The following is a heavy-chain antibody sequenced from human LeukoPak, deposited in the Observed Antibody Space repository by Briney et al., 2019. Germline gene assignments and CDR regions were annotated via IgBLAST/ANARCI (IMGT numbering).Heavy chain of an antibody. CDR1: GGTFSSYA. V-gene: IGHV1-69*06. J-gene: IGHJ4*02. D-gene: IGHD2-2*01. Sequence: SVKVSCKASGGTFSSYAISWVRQAPGQGLEWIGGIIPIFGTANYAQKFQGRVTITADKSTSTAYMELSSLRSEDTAVYYCARGARDCSSTSCPRALFDYWGQGTLVTVSS. CDR3: ARGARDCSSTSCPRALFDY. CDR2: IIPIFGTA.